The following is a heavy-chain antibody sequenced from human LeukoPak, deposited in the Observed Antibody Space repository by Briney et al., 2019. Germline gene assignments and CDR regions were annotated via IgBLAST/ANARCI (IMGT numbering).Heavy chain of an antibody. Sequence: GESLKVSCKGSGYSFTSYWIGWVRQMPGKGLEWMGIIYPGDSDTRYSPSFQSQVTISADKSISTAYLQWSSLKASDTAMYYCARRLLDVAAGFNFDYWGQGTLVTVSS. V-gene: IGHV5-51*01. D-gene: IGHD6-13*01. CDR3: ARRLLDVAAGFNFDY. CDR2: IYPGDSDT. CDR1: GYSFTSYW. J-gene: IGHJ4*02.